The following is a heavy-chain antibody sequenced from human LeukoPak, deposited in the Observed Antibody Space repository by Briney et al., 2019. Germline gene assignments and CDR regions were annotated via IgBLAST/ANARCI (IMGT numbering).Heavy chain of an antibody. Sequence: PGRSPRLSCTASGFTFGDYAMSWFRQAPGKGLEWVGFIRSKAYGGTTEYAASVKGRSTISRDDSKSIAYLQMNSLKTEDTAVYYCTRPYYGSGSYYDYFDYWGQGTLVTVSS. CDR1: GFTFGDYA. D-gene: IGHD3-10*01. V-gene: IGHV3-49*03. J-gene: IGHJ4*02. CDR2: IRSKAYGGTT. CDR3: TRPYYGSGSYYDYFDY.